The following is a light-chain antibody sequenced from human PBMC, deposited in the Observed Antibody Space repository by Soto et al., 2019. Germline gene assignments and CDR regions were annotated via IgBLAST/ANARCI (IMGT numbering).Light chain of an antibody. CDR3: QQRNIWPPVT. Sequence: EIVMTQSPATLSVSPGERATLSCRASQSVSSSYLAWYQQKPGQAPRLLIYSASNRATGIPDRFSGSGSGTDFTLTISSLEPEDSAIYYCQQRNIWPPVTFGQGTRLEIK. J-gene: IGKJ5*01. V-gene: IGKV3D-20*02. CDR2: SAS. CDR1: QSVSSSY.